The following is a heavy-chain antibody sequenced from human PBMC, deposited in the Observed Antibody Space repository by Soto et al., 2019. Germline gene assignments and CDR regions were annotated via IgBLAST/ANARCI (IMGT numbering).Heavy chain of an antibody. D-gene: IGHD3-3*01. CDR3: AKSEPLRFLEWLFVDYGMDV. CDR2: ISGSGGST. J-gene: IGHJ6*02. Sequence: GGSLRLSCAASGFTFSSYAMSWVRRAPGKGLEWVSAISGSGGSTYYADSVKGRFTISRDNSKNTLYLQMNSLRAEDTAVYYCAKSEPLRFLEWLFVDYGMDVWGQGTTVTVSS. CDR1: GFTFSSYA. V-gene: IGHV3-23*01.